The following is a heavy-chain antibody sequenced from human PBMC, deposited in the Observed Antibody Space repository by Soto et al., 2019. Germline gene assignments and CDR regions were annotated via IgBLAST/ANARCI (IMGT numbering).Heavy chain of an antibody. CDR3: ARPHRVGAMDAFDI. Sequence: GESLKISCKGSGYSITSYWIGRGRQMPGKGLEWMGIIYPGDSDTRYSPSFQGQVTISADKSISTAYLQWSSLKASDTAMYYCARPHRVGAMDAFDIWGQGTMVNVSS. CDR2: IYPGDSDT. J-gene: IGHJ3*02. CDR1: GYSITSYW. D-gene: IGHD1-26*01. V-gene: IGHV5-51*01.